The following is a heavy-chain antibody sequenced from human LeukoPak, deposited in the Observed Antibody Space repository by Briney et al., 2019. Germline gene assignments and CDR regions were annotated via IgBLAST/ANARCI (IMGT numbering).Heavy chain of an antibody. CDR2: ISSSSSYI. D-gene: IGHD3-16*01. CDR3: ARDSHDYVWEFGDY. CDR1: GFTFSSYS. J-gene: IGHJ4*02. Sequence: PGGSLRLSCAASGFTFSSYSMNWVRQAPGKGLEWVSSISSSSSYIYYADSVKGRFTISRDNAKNSLYLQMNSLRAEDTAVYYCARDSHDYVWEFGDYWGQGTLVTVSS. V-gene: IGHV3-21*01.